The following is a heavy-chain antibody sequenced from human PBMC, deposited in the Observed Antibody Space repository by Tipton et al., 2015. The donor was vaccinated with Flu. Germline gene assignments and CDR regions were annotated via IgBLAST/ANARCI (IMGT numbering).Heavy chain of an antibody. J-gene: IGHJ4*02. CDR1: GGSISSSTYY. CDR2: IYYSGST. V-gene: IGHV4-39*07. CDR3: AREHGYHVF. D-gene: IGHD5-18*01. Sequence: TLSLTCIVSGGSISSSTYYWGWIRQPPGKGLEWIGSIYYSGSTYCNPSLKSRVTISVDTSKNQFSLQLTSVTAADTAVYFCAREHGYHVFWGQGKLVTVSS.